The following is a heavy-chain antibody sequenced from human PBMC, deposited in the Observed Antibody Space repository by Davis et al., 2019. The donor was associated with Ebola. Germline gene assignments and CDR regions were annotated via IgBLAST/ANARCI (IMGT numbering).Heavy chain of an antibody. CDR1: GGTFSSYA. CDR2: LIPIFGTA. D-gene: IGHD1-26*01. Sequence: SVKVSCKASGGTFSSYAISWVRQAPGQGLEWMGGLIPIFGTANYAQKFQGRVTMTRDTSTSTVYMELSSLRSEDTAVYYCARDVGATGDYWGQGTLVTVSS. J-gene: IGHJ4*02. CDR3: ARDVGATGDY. V-gene: IGHV1-69*05.